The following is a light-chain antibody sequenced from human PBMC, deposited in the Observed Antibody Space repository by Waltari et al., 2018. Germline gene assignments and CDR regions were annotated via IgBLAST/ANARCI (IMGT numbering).Light chain of an antibody. CDR2: GAS. CDR1: QSVSRT. J-gene: IGKJ5*01. CDR3: QHYVTLPVT. Sequence: RSWSPGDRATLSCRASQSVSRTLAWYQQKPGQAPSLLIYGASIRATGVPDRFSGSGSGTDFSLTISRLEPEDFAVYYCQHYVTLPVTFGQG. V-gene: IGKV3-20*01.